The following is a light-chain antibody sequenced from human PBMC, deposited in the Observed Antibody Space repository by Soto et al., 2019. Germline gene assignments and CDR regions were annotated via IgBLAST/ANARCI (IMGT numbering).Light chain of an antibody. CDR2: GAS. CDR1: QDIKTS. Sequence: DIQMTQSPSSLSASVGARVSITCQASQDIKTSLSWFQHKPERAPNLLIYGASYLETGVPSRFRGSGSGTDFTLTISSLQPEDIATYYCQQYHNIPPFTFGPGTTVDIK. V-gene: IGKV1-33*01. J-gene: IGKJ3*01. CDR3: QQYHNIPPFT.